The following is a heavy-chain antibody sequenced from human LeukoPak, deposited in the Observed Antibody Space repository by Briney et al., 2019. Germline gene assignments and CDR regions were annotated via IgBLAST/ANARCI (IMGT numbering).Heavy chain of an antibody. V-gene: IGHV3-23*01. J-gene: IGHJ6*02. Sequence: GGSLRLPCAASGFTFSSYAMSWVRQAPGKGLEWVSAISGSGGSTYYADSVKGRFTISRDNSKNTLYLQMNSLRAEDTAVYYCAAEVPAAITYGMDVWGQGTTVTVSS. CDR3: AAEVPAAITYGMDV. CDR2: ISGSGGST. D-gene: IGHD2-2*01. CDR1: GFTFSSYA.